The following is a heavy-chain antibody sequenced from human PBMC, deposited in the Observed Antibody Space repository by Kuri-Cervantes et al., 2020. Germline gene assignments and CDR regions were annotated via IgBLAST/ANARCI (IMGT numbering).Heavy chain of an antibody. CDR2: IKSKTDGGTT. Sequence: GESLKISCAASGFTFSNAWMSWVRQAPGKGLEWVGRIKSKTDGGTTDYAAPVKGRFTISRDDSKNTLYLQMNSLKTEDTAVYYCTTDSRYCSSTSCYASDYWGQGTLVTVSS. V-gene: IGHV3-15*01. CDR1: GFTFSNAW. CDR3: TTDSRYCSSTSCYASDY. D-gene: IGHD2-2*01. J-gene: IGHJ4*02.